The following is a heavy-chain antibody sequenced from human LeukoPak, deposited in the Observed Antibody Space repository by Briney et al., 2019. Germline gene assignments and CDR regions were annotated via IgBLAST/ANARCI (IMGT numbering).Heavy chain of an antibody. CDR1: GFTFSSYS. CDR2: ISRSSGHI. V-gene: IGHV3-21*01. J-gene: IGHJ3*02. Sequence: PGGSLRLSCTASGFTFSSYSMDWVRQAPGKGLEWVSSISRSSGHIYYADSVQGRFTISRDNARHLLYLQMNSLRAEDTAVYYCATSAPSNIWGRGTIVTVSS. CDR3: ATSAPSNI.